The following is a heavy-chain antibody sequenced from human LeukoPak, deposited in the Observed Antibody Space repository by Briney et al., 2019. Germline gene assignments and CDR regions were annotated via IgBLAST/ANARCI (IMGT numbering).Heavy chain of an antibody. CDR3: ARRKDSDRFDP. V-gene: IGHV1-2*02. J-gene: IGHJ5*02. D-gene: IGHD1-14*01. Sequence: ASVKVSCKGSGYTFTSFGINRVRQAPGQGLEWMGWINPNSGGTNYAQKFQGRVTMTRDTSISTAYMELSRLRSDDTAVYYCARRKDSDRFDPWGQGTLVTVSS. CDR2: INPNSGGT. CDR1: GYTFTSFG.